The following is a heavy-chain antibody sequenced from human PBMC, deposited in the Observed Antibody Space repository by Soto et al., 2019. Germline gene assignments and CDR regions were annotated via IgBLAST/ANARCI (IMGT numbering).Heavy chain of an antibody. J-gene: IGHJ6*03. V-gene: IGHV3-23*01. Sequence: GGSLRLSCAASGFTFSSYAMSWVRQAPGKGLEWVSAISGSGGSTYYADSVKGRFTISRDNSKNTLYLQMNSLRAEDTAVYYCAKNPRGRIVVVVAALDYYYYYMDVWGKGTTVTVSS. CDR2: ISGSGGST. CDR3: AKNPRGRIVVVVAALDYYYYYMDV. CDR1: GFTFSSYA. D-gene: IGHD2-15*01.